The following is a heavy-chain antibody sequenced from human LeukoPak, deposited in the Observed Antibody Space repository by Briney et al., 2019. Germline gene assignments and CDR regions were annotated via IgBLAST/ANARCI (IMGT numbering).Heavy chain of an antibody. J-gene: IGHJ4*02. D-gene: IGHD6-19*01. CDR1: GDYW. CDR2: IKQDGSEK. CDR3: AGSSGWARYFDY. Sequence: PGGSLRLSCAVSGDYWMSWVRQAPGKGMEWVANIKQDGSEKYYMDSVKGRFTISRDNAKNSLYLQMNSLRAEDTAVYYCAGSSGWARYFDYWGQGTLVTVSS. V-gene: IGHV3-7*05.